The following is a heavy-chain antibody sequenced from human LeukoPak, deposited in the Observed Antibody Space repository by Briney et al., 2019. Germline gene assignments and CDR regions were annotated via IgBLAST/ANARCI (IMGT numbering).Heavy chain of an antibody. Sequence: SETLSLTCTVSSGSISSHFWSWMRQPPGKGLEWIGNIYNRGTTNYNPSLNSRVTMSVDTSKNQLSLQLTSVTAADTAVYYCTKATQWLAFDYWGRGTLVTVSS. J-gene: IGHJ4*02. CDR3: TKATQWLAFDY. CDR2: IYNRGTT. D-gene: IGHD6-19*01. V-gene: IGHV4-59*11. CDR1: SGSISSHF.